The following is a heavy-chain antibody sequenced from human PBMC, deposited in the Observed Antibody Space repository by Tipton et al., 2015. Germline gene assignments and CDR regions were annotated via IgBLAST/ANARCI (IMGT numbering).Heavy chain of an antibody. CDR1: GVSISSGGDY. CDR2: IHSSGGT. J-gene: IGHJ2*01. CDR3: ARGRKGISMIRLSNWYLDL. Sequence: TLSLTCIVSGVSISSGGDYWSWIRQYPGKGLEWIGCIHSSGGTYYNPSLKSRVIMSVDTSKNQFSLKLSSVTAADTAVYYCARGRKGISMIRLSNWYLDLWGRGTLVTVSS. V-gene: IGHV4-31*03. D-gene: IGHD3-22*01.